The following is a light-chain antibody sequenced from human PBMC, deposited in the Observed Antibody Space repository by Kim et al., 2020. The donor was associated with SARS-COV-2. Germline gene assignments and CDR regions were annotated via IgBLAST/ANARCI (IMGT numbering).Light chain of an antibody. CDR3: HQNSSFPT. CDR1: QSIGIS. Sequence: VLTQSPDFQSVTPRQRITITCRASQSIGISLHWYQQKPDQSPKLVIKYASQSISGVPSRFSGSGSGTEFTLTINSLEAEDAATYYCHQNSSFPTFGQGTRLEIK. J-gene: IGKJ5*01. CDR2: YAS. V-gene: IGKV6-21*02.